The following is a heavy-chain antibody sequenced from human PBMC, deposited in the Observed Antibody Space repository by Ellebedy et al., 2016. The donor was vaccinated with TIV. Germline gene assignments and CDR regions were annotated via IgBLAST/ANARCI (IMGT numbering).Heavy chain of an antibody. Sequence: MPSDTLSLTCNVSGGSISTFYWSWIRQPPGKGLEFIAYIYYIGITNYNPSLESRVAISIDTSENQFSLRLSSVTAADTAVYYCAAYYGGRFDYWGQGTLVTVSS. J-gene: IGHJ4*02. CDR2: IYYIGIT. D-gene: IGHD4-23*01. V-gene: IGHV4-59*01. CDR1: GGSISTFY. CDR3: AAYYGGRFDY.